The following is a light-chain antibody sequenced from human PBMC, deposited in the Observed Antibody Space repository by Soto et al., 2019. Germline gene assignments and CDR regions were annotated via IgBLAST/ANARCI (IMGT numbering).Light chain of an antibody. CDR3: QNFDNVPT. CDR1: QSVSRSY. V-gene: IGKV3-20*01. J-gene: IGKJ4*01. Sequence: EIVLTQSPATLSLSPGGRATLSCRASQSVSRSYFAWYQQKPGQAPRLLIYGASARATGIPDRFSGTGSGTESTLTSSRLEPEDFAVYFCQNFDNVPTFGGGTKVEIK. CDR2: GAS.